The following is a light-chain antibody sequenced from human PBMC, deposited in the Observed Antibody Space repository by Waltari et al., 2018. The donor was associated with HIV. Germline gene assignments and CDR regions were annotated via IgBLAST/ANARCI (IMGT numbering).Light chain of an antibody. CDR3: HCTDSSLMGPVV. V-gene: IGLV1-40*01. Sequence: QSVLTQPPSVSGAPGQRVTIPCTGNSSNIGAGPDVPWNRQLPGTAPKFLTSCNNFRPSGVPDRFSCSKSGTSASLVITGLQADDEAVYYCHCTDSSLMGPVVFGGGTKLTVL. CDR2: CNN. CDR1: SSNIGAGPD. J-gene: IGLJ2*01.